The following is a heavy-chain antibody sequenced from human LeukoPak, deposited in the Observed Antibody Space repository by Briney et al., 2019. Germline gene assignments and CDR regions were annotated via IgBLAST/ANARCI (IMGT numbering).Heavy chain of an antibody. D-gene: IGHD2-8*01. J-gene: IGHJ3*01. CDR1: GGSISSTDYY. Sequence: SETLSLTCSVSGGSISSTDYYWSWIRQPPGKGLEWIGYIYDSGRTYYNPSLRSRVTISLDTSNNQFSLKVSSVTAADTAVSYCAREGNLVFNWGQGTMVTVSS. CDR2: IYDSGRT. CDR3: AREGNLVFN. V-gene: IGHV4-30-4*01.